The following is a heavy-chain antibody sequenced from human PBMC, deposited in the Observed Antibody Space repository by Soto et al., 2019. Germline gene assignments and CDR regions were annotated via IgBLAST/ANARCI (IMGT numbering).Heavy chain of an antibody. D-gene: IGHD2-15*01. CDR3: ARDGRIRRPDWYFDL. CDR2: ISRSGSTI. V-gene: IGHV3-48*03. Sequence: GGSLRLSCAASGLTFISYEINFFRHSPFKWLEWVSYISRSGSTIYYADSVKGRVTISRDNAKNSLYLQMNSLRAEDTAVYYCARDGRIRRPDWYFDLWGRGTLVTVSS. J-gene: IGHJ2*01. CDR1: GLTFISYE.